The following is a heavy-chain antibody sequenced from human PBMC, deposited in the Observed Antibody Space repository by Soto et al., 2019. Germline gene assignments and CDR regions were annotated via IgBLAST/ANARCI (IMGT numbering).Heavy chain of an antibody. CDR1: GGTFSSYA. J-gene: IGHJ6*02. Sequence: QVQLVQSGAEVKKPGSSVKVSCKASGGTFSSYAISWVRQAPGQGLEWMGGIIPILGTANYAQKFQGRVTITADEYTSTAYMELSSLRSEDTAVYYCARVVEVATISYYYYGMDVWGQGTTVTVSS. V-gene: IGHV1-69*01. CDR2: IIPILGTA. CDR3: ARVVEVATISYYYYGMDV. D-gene: IGHD5-12*01.